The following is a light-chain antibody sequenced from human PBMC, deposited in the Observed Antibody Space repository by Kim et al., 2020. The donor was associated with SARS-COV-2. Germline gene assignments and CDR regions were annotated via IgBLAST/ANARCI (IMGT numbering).Light chain of an antibody. Sequence: VSPGGGATLSCRASHIFPDRNLAWYQQKPGQPPRLLIYAASARATGIPDRFSGSGSGTDFTLTISRLEPEDFAVYYCQRYGSSFTFGGGTKVDIK. CDR2: AAS. V-gene: IGKV3-20*01. CDR1: HIFPDRN. J-gene: IGKJ4*01. CDR3: QRYGSSFT.